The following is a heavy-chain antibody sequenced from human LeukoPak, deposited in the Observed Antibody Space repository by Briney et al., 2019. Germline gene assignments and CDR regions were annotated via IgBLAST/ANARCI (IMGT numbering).Heavy chain of an antibody. CDR2: IYYSGST. CDR1: GGSISSGGYY. J-gene: IGHJ4*02. V-gene: IGHV4-31*03. D-gene: IGHD3-10*01. CDR3: AREVTMVRGVITHAFDY. Sequence: SQTLSLTCTVSGGSISSGGYYWSWIRQHPGKGLEWIGYIYYSGSTHYNPSLKSRVTISVDTSKNQFSLKLSSVTAADTAVYYCAREVTMVRGVITHAFDYWGQGTLVTVSS.